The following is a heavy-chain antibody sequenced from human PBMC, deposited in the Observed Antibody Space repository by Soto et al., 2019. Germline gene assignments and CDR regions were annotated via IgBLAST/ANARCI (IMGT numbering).Heavy chain of an antibody. J-gene: IGHJ3*02. Sequence: GSLRLSCAASGFTFNNYAMAWVRQAPGKGLDWVSAITADGGTYYADSVKGRFAMSRDTSENTLYLRMNSLGAEDTAAYYCAPHVSCSGGSCQYDAFAIRGQGTMVTVSS. CDR2: ITADGGT. V-gene: IGHV3-23*01. D-gene: IGHD2-15*01. CDR3: APHVSCSGGSCQYDAFAI. CDR1: GFTFNNYA.